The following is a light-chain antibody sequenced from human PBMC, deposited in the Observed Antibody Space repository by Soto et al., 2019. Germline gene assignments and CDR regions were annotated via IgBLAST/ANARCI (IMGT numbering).Light chain of an antibody. V-gene: IGKV1-39*01. CDR2: AAS. CDR1: QSISSY. Sequence: DIQMTQSPSSLSASVGDRVTITCRASQSISSYLNWYQQKPGKAPKLLIYAASSLQSGVPSRFSGSGSGTDFSLTISCLQPEDFATYYCQQSYSTPPRTFGQGTKVEIK. CDR3: QQSYSTPPRT. J-gene: IGKJ1*01.